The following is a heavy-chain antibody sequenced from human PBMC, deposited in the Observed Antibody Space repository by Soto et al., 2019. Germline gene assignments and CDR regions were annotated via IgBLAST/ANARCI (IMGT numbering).Heavy chain of an antibody. J-gene: IGHJ6*02. CDR3: ARHAEWGGYSIWTYYYYYGMDV. CDR2: IYYSGST. CDR1: GGSISSSSYY. V-gene: IGHV4-39*01. Sequence: SETLSLTCTVSGGSISSSSYYWGWIRQPPGKGLEWIGSIYYSGSTYYNPSLKSRVTISVDTSKNQFSLKLSSVTAADTAVYYCARHAEWGGYSIWTYYYYYGMDVWGQGTTVT. D-gene: IGHD3-3*01.